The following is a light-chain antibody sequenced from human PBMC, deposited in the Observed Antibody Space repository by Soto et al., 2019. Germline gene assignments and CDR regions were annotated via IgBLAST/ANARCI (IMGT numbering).Light chain of an antibody. V-gene: IGKV1-5*01. J-gene: IGKJ1*01. Sequence: IHMTQSPSTLAASVGDRVTVTCRASQSISSWLACYQQKPGKAPKLLIYDASSLESGVPSRFRGSGSGTEFTLTINSLQPDDFATYYCQQYNSPWTFGQGTKVDIK. CDR1: QSISSW. CDR2: DAS. CDR3: QQYNSPWT.